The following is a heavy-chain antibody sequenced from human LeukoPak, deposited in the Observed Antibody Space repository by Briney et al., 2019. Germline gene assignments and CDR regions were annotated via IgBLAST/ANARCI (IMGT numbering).Heavy chain of an antibody. CDR3: ARDYGDFPRGVECFDP. Sequence: GGSLRLSCAASGFTVSDSYMSWVRQAPGKGLEWVSIIYDGGRTYYADSVKGRFTISRDNSKNTLYLQMNSLRAEDTAVYYCARDYGDFPRGVECFDPWGLGTLVTVSA. CDR1: GFTVSDSY. CDR2: IYDGGRT. D-gene: IGHD4-17*01. V-gene: IGHV3-66*01. J-gene: IGHJ5*02.